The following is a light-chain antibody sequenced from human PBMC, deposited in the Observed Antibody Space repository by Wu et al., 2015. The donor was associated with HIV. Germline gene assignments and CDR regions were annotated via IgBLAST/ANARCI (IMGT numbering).Light chain of an antibody. Sequence: DIQMTQSPSSLSASVGDGVTITCRASQGISNSLAWYQQRPGKAPKLLLYAASRLESGVASRFSGSGSGTDYTLTISSLQPEDFATYSCLQYYTTPWTFGQGTKVEIK. CDR2: AAS. CDR1: QGISNS. CDR3: LQYYTTPWT. J-gene: IGKJ1*01. V-gene: IGKV1-NL1*01.